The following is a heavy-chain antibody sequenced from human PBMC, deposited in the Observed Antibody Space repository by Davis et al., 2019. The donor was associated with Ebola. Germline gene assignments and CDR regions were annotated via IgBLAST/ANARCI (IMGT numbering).Heavy chain of an antibody. D-gene: IGHD2/OR15-2a*01. CDR1: GGSFSEYF. CDR2: ISHHNGYT. V-gene: IGHV4-34*01. Sequence: MPSETLSLTCGVSGGSFSEYFWSWIRQPPEKGLEWIGEISHHNGYTNYNPSLRSRVAISVDSSKNQFSLKINSVTAADTATYYCARTTKTNIEDSGLGYNSFDYWGQGVLVSVSS. CDR3: ARTTKTNIEDSGLGYNSFDY. J-gene: IGHJ4*02.